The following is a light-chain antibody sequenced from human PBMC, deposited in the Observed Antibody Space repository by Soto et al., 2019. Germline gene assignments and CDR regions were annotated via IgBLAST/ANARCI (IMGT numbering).Light chain of an antibody. V-gene: IGKV3-20*01. Sequence: EIVLTQSPDTLSLSPGERATLSCRASQSVSNSHLAWYQQKPGQAPRLLIHGASSRATGIPDRFSGSGSGTDFTLIISRLEPEDCVVYYCQQYGSSPRTFGQGTKVQIK. CDR3: QQYGSSPRT. CDR1: QSVSNSH. J-gene: IGKJ1*01. CDR2: GAS.